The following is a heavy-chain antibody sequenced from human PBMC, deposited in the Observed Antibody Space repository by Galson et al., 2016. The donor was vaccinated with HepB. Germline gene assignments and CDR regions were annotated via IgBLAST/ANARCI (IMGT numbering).Heavy chain of an antibody. CDR2: ISGSGGST. J-gene: IGHJ3*02. CDR1: GFTFSSYA. V-gene: IGHV3-23*01. CDR3: AKAQLFDNRGAFDI. D-gene: IGHD3-10*01. Sequence: SLRLSCAASGFTFSSYAMSWVRQAPGKGLEWVSTISGSGGSTYYADSVKGRFTISRDYSKNTLYLQMNNLRAEDTAVYYCAKAQLFDNRGAFDIWGQGTMVTVSS.